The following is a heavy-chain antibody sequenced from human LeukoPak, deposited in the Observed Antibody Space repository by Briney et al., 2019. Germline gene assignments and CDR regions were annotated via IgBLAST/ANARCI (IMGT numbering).Heavy chain of an antibody. CDR2: ISGSGGST. V-gene: IGHV3-23*01. Sequence: GGSLRLSCAASGFTFSSYAMSWVRQAPGKGLEWVSSISGSGGSTYYVDSVKGRFTISRDNSKNTLYLQMNSLRAEDTAVYYCARDAISGSYGTFDYWGQGTLVTVSS. D-gene: IGHD1-26*01. J-gene: IGHJ4*02. CDR1: GFTFSSYA. CDR3: ARDAISGSYGTFDY.